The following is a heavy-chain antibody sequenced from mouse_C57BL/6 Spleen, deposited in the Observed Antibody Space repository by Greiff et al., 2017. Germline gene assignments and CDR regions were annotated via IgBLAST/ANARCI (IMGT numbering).Heavy chain of an antibody. CDR1: GYTFTDYN. V-gene: IGHV1-18*01. CDR3: ARYLYYGSSYRYFDV. D-gene: IGHD1-1*01. CDR2: INPNNGGT. Sequence: EVQLQQSGPELVKPGASVKIPCKASGYTFTDYNMDWVKQSHGKSLEWIGDINPNNGGTIYNQKFKGKATLTVDKSSSTAYMELRSLTSEDTAVYYCARYLYYGSSYRYFDVWGTGTTVTVSS. J-gene: IGHJ1*03.